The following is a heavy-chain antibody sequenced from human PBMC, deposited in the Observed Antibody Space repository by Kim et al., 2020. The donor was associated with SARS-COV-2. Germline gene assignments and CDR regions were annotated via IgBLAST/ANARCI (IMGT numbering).Heavy chain of an antibody. Sequence: GGSLRLSCAASGFTFSSYAMSWVRQAPGKGLEWVSAISGSGGSTYYADSVKGRFTISRDNSKNTLYLQMNSLRAEDTAVYYCAKDVVSIAVAGYLGDYFDYWGQGTLVTVSS. CDR2: ISGSGGST. CDR1: GFTFSSYA. J-gene: IGHJ4*02. V-gene: IGHV3-23*01. CDR3: AKDVVSIAVAGYLGDYFDY. D-gene: IGHD6-19*01.